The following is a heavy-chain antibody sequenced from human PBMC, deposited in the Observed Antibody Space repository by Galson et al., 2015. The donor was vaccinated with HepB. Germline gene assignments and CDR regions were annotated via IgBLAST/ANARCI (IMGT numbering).Heavy chain of an antibody. J-gene: IGHJ4*02. CDR1: GFSFRNYT. CDR2: ISHTGGAT. V-gene: IGHV3-23*01. Sequence: SLRLSCAASGFSFRNYTMNWVRLAPGKGLEWVSTISHTGGATFDADSVKGRFTISRDNSRNTLYLQMNSLRVDDTAVYYCVRGVRNPDYWGQGTLLTVSS. CDR3: VRGVRNPDY.